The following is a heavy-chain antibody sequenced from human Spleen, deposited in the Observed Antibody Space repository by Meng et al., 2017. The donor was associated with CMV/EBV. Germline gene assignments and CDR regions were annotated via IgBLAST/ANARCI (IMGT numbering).Heavy chain of an antibody. CDR1: GFTFGDYA. D-gene: IGHD5-18*01. CDR2: IRSKAYGGTT. Sequence: GESLKISCTASGFTFGDYAMSWVRQAPGKGLEWVGFIRSKAYGGTTEYAASVKGRFTISRDDSKSIAYLQMNSLKTEDTAVYYCTRLAWIQLWLSGGPFDCWGQGTLVTVSS. J-gene: IGHJ4*02. V-gene: IGHV3-49*04. CDR3: TRLAWIQLWLSGGPFDC.